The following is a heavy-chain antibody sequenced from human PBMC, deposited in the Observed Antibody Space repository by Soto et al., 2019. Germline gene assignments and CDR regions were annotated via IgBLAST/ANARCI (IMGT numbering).Heavy chain of an antibody. J-gene: IGHJ4*02. D-gene: IGHD2-2*01. CDR2: INHSGST. V-gene: IGHV4-34*01. CDR3: ARGRILDIVVVPAAMPLLHFDY. Sequence: SETLSLTCAVYGGSFSGYYWSWIRQPPGKGLEWIGEINHSGSTNYNPSLKSRVTISVDTSKNQFSLKLSSVTAADTAVYYCARGRILDIVVVPAAMPLLHFDYWGQGTLVTVSS. CDR1: GGSFSGYY.